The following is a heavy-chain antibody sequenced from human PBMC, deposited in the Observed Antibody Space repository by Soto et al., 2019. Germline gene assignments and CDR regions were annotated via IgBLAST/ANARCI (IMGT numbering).Heavy chain of an antibody. CDR1: GFTLSSYA. CDR2: ISGSGGST. D-gene: IGHD3-22*01. V-gene: IGHV3-23*01. Sequence: PGGSLRLSCAASGFTLSSYAMSWVRQAPGKGLEWVSAISGSGGSTYYADSVKGRFTISRDNSKNTLYLQMNSLRAEDTAVYYCAKGRGYYDSSGYYSPGAFDIWGQGTMVTVSS. CDR3: AKGRGYYDSSGYYSPGAFDI. J-gene: IGHJ3*02.